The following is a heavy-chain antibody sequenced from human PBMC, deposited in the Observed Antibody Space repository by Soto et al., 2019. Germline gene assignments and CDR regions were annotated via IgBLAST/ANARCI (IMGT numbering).Heavy chain of an antibody. Sequence: EVQLVESGGGSVQPGRSLRLSCAASGFSFDDYGMHWVRQGPGKGLEWDSGISWNSGDIYYADSVKGRFTISRDNAKRSLYLQMNSLRTEDTALYYCAKDNDLDRDGPFDYWGQGILVTVSS. CDR2: ISWNSGDI. CDR1: GFSFDDYG. D-gene: IGHD2-2*03. V-gene: IGHV3-9*01. CDR3: AKDNDLDRDGPFDY. J-gene: IGHJ4*02.